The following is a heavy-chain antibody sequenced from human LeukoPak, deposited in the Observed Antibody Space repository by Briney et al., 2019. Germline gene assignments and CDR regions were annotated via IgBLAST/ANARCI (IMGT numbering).Heavy chain of an antibody. CDR3: AKESDSGYHSEGPRN. J-gene: IGHJ4*02. V-gene: IGHV3-30*02. CDR2: IRYDGSNK. Sequence: PGGSLRLSCAASGFTFSSYGMHWVRQAPGKGLEWVAFIRYDGSNKYYADSVKGRFTISRDNSKNTLYLQMNSLRAEDTAVYSCAKESDSGYHSEGPRNWGQGTLVTVSS. D-gene: IGHD5-12*01. CDR1: GFTFSSYG.